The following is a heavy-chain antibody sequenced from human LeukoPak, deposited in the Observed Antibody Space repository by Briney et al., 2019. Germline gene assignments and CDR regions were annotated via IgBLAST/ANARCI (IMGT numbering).Heavy chain of an antibody. CDR3: ARRTRGFLFDY. J-gene: IGHJ4*02. CDR1: XGSISSSSYY. Sequence: PSEXXSLXCTVSXGSISSSSYYWDWIRQPPXKXLEWIGNIYYSGSTYYNPSLKSRVTISVDTSKNQFSLKLSSVTAADTAMYYCARRTRGFLFDYWGQGTLVTVSS. CDR2: IYYSGST. V-gene: IGHV4-39*01.